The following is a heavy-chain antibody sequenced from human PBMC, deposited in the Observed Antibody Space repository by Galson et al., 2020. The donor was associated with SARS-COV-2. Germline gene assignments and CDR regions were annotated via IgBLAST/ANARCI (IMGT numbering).Heavy chain of an antibody. Sequence: GESLKISCAASGFTFSSYGMHWVRQAPGKGLEWAAVIWYDGSNKYYADSVKGRFTISRDNSKNTLYLQMNSLRAEDTAVYYCARVTSYYYGMDVWGQGTTVTVSS. CDR1: GFTFSSYG. CDR2: IWYDGSNK. V-gene: IGHV3-33*01. CDR3: ARVTSYYYGMDV. J-gene: IGHJ6*02.